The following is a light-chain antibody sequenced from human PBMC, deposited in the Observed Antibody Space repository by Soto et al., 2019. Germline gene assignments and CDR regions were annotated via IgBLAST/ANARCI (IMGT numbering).Light chain of an antibody. V-gene: IGKV3-20*01. J-gene: IGKJ1*01. CDR1: QSVSSNY. Sequence: EIVLTQSPGTLSLSPGERATLSCRASQSVSSNYLAWYQQKPGQAPRLLIYGASSRATGFPDRFSGSGSGTNFTLTISRLEPEEFAVYYCHHYDTSPLTFGQGTKVEIK. CDR3: HHYDTSPLT. CDR2: GAS.